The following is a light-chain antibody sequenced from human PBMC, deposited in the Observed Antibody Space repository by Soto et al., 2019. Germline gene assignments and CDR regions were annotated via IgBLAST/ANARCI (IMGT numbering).Light chain of an antibody. CDR2: RNN. Sequence: QSVLTQPPSASGTPGQRITISCSGSSSNIGSHTVNWHQQVPGTAPKLLIYRNNNRPSGVPDRFSGSKSGTSASLAISGLQSGDEADYYCAAWDDSLNGVIFGGGTKLTVL. J-gene: IGLJ2*01. V-gene: IGLV1-44*01. CDR3: AAWDDSLNGVI. CDR1: SSNIGSHT.